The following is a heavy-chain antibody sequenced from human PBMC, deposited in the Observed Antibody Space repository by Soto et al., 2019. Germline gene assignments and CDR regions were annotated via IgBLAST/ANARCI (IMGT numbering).Heavy chain of an antibody. CDR2: IIPIFGTA. Sequence: QLQLVQSGAEVKKPGSSVKVSCKASGGTFSTYAISRVRQAPGQGLEWMGGIIPIFGTANYAQKFQGRVTITADESTSTAYMELSSLRSEDTAVYYCASWQSGGGYYYDSSGYHAYYFDYWGQGTLVTVSS. J-gene: IGHJ4*02. CDR1: GGTFSTYA. D-gene: IGHD3-22*01. V-gene: IGHV1-69*01. CDR3: ASWQSGGGYYYDSSGYHAYYFDY.